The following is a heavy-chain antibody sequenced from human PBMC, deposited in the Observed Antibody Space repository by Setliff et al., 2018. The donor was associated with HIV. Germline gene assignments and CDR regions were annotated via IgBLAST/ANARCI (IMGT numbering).Heavy chain of an antibody. CDR2: IYYSGTT. V-gene: IGHV4-39*01. CDR3: ASFFVTTVTNQDY. J-gene: IGHJ4*02. Sequence: SETLSLTCNVSGFSFRNSFYNWGWIRQPPGKGLEWIGTIYYSGTTYYNPSLKSRVTMSIDTSQNQFSLKLTSVTATDTAVYYCASFFVTTVTNQDYWGQGTLVTVSS. CDR1: GFSFRNSFYN. D-gene: IGHD4-17*01.